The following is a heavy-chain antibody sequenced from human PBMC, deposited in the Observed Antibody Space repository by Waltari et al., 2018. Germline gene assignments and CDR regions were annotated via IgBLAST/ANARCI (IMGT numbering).Heavy chain of an antibody. D-gene: IGHD1-26*01. J-gene: IGHJ3*02. V-gene: IGHV4-38-2*01. Sequence: QVQLQESGPGLVKPSETLSLTCAVSGYSISSGYYWGWIRQPPGKGLEWIGSIYHSGSTYYNPSLKSRVTISVDTSKNQFSLKLSSVTAADTAVYYCARRPGFYSGSPLDAFDIWGQGTMVTVSS. CDR3: ARRPGFYSGSPLDAFDI. CDR2: IYHSGST. CDR1: GYSISSGYY.